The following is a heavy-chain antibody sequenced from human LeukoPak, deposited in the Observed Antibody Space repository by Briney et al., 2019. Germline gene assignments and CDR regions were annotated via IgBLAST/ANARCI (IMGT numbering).Heavy chain of an antibody. CDR2: MNPNSGNT. J-gene: IGHJ4*02. V-gene: IGHV1-8*01. Sequence: ASVKVSCKASGYTFTSCDINWVRQATGQGLEWMGWMNPNSGNTGYGQSFQGRITITRDISIGTAYMELSNLTSEDTAIYYWTRGSSGRRDNWGQGTLVTVSA. CDR1: GYTFTSCD. CDR3: TRGSSGRRDN. D-gene: IGHD6-19*01.